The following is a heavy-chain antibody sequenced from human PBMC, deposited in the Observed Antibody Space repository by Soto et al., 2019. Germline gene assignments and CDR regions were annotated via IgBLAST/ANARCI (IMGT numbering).Heavy chain of an antibody. CDR1: GFSFTSAW. CDR3: ATYDHLWGSNRYRWAY. Sequence: EVQLVESGGGLVKPGESLSLSCTASGFSFTSAWMSWVRQAPGKGLEWVARVLSKTDGGTTDYAGPVKGRFTISRDDSENKVYMQMNSLKSEDTAVYYCATYDHLWGSNRYRWAYWSQGTLVSVSS. V-gene: IGHV3-15*01. D-gene: IGHD3-16*02. J-gene: IGHJ4*02. CDR2: VLSKTDGGTT.